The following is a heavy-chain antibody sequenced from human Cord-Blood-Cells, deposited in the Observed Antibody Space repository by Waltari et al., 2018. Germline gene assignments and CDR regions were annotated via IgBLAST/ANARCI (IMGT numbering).Heavy chain of an antibody. CDR1: GGSFSGYY. V-gene: IGHV4-34*01. D-gene: IGHD3-16*01. J-gene: IGHJ3*02. CDR2: INHSGST. Sequence: QVQLQQWGAGLLKPSETLSLTCAVDGGSFSGYYWSWIRQPPGKGLEWIGEINHSGSTNYNPSLKSRVTISVDTSKNQFSLKLSSVTAADTAVYYCASPMTTLVRRAFDIWGQGTMVTVSS. CDR3: ASPMTTLVRRAFDI.